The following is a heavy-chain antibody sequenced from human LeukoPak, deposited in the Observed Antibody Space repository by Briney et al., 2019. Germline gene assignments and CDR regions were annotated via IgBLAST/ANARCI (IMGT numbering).Heavy chain of an antibody. CDR2: ISGSGGST. J-gene: IGHJ4*02. CDR1: GFTFSSYA. V-gene: IGHV3-23*01. CDR3: AKVQRGTDYFDY. Sequence: GGSLRLSCAASGFTFSSYAMSWIRQAPGKGLEWVSAISGSGGSTYYADSVKGRFTISRDNSKNTLYLQMNSLRAEDTAVYYCAKVQRGTDYFDYWGQGTLVTVSS.